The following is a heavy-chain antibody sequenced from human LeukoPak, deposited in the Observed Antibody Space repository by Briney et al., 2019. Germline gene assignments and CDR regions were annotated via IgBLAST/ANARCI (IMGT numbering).Heavy chain of an antibody. V-gene: IGHV3-33*01. D-gene: IGHD1-7*01. Sequence: GRSLTLSCAASGFTFSSFGMHWVRQAPGKGLEWVAVIWYDASNKHYVDSVKGRFTISRDNSKNTLYLQMNSLRDDDTAVYYCVRGVGVSRFNYLDPWGQGTLVIVSS. CDR2: IWYDASNK. CDR1: GFTFSSFG. J-gene: IGHJ5*02. CDR3: VRGVGVSRFNYLDP.